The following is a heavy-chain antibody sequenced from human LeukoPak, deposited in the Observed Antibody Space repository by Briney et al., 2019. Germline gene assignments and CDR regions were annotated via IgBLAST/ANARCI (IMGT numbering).Heavy chain of an antibody. D-gene: IGHD6-13*01. CDR2: INHSGST. CDR3: ARGRFPLGIAAAGMYYFDY. J-gene: IGHJ4*02. CDR1: GGSFSGYY. Sequence: SETLSLTCAVYGGSFSGYYWSWIRQPPGKGLEWIGEINHSGSTNYNPSLKSRVTISVDTSKNQFSLKLSSVTAADTAVYYRARGRFPLGIAAAGMYYFDYWGQGTLVTVSS. V-gene: IGHV4-34*01.